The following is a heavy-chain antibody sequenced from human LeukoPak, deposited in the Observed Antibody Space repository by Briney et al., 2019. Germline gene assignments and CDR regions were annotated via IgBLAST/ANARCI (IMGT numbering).Heavy chain of an antibody. Sequence: SETLSLTCAVYGGSFSGYYWSWLRQPPGKGLEWFGEINHSGSTNYHPSLKIRVAISVDTSKHQFALKLSSVTAADTGVYYCARGGGSGVVTAIMIDYWGEGTLVTVSS. V-gene: IGHV4-34*01. D-gene: IGHD2-21*02. J-gene: IGHJ4*02. CDR3: ARGGGSGVVTAIMIDY. CDR2: INHSGST. CDR1: GGSFSGYY.